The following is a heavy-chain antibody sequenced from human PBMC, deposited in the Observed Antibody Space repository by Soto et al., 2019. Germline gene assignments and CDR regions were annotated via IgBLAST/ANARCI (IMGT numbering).Heavy chain of an antibody. J-gene: IGHJ5*02. CDR2: IYYSGST. V-gene: IGHV4-30-4*01. D-gene: IGHD3-3*01. CDR3: AREGDFWSGYYDNWFDP. CDR1: GGSISSGDYY. Sequence: SETLSLTCTVSGGSISSGDYYWSWIRQPPGKGLEWIGYIYYSGSTYYNPSLKSRVTISVDTSKNQFSLKLSCVTAADTAVYYCAREGDFWSGYYDNWFDPWGQGTLVTVSS.